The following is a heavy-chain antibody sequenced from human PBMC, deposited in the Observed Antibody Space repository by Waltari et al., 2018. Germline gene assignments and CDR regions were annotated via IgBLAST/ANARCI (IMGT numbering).Heavy chain of an antibody. D-gene: IGHD1-20*01. Sequence: QLQLQESGPGLVKPSETLSLTCTVSGGSISSSSYYWGWIRQPPGKGLEWIGSIYYSGSTYYNPSLKSRVTISVDTSKNQFSLKLSSVTAADTAVYYCASGVGYNWKPVYFDYWGQGTLVTVSS. J-gene: IGHJ4*02. CDR1: GGSISSSSYY. CDR2: IYYSGST. CDR3: ASGVGYNWKPVYFDY. V-gene: IGHV4-39*07.